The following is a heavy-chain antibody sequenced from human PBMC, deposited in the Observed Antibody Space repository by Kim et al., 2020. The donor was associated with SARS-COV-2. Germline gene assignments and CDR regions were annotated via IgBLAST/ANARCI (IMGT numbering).Heavy chain of an antibody. V-gene: IGHV1-69*13. CDR2: IIPIFGTA. J-gene: IGHJ6*02. CDR3: AREPSKTGYYYYGMDV. CDR1: GGTFSSYA. Sequence: SVKVSCKASGGTFSSYAISWVRQAPGQGLEWMGGIIPIFGTANYAQKFQGRVTITADESTSTAYMELSSLRSEDTAVYYCAREPSKTGYYYYGMDVWGQGTTVTVSS.